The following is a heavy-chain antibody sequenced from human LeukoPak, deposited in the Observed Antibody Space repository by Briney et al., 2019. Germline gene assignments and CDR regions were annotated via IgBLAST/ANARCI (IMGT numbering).Heavy chain of an antibody. V-gene: IGHV1-69*04. Sequence: GASVKVSCKASGGTFSSYAISWVRQAPGQGLEWMGRIIPILGIANYAQKFQGRVTITADKSTSTAYLELNSLRSEDMAVYYCARDPVLWGQRTLVTVSS. CDR2: IIPILGIA. CDR3: ARDPVL. D-gene: IGHD4/OR15-4a*01. J-gene: IGHJ4*02. CDR1: GGTFSSYA.